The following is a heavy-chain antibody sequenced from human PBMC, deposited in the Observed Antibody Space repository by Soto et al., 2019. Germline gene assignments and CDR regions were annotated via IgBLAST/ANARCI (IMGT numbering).Heavy chain of an antibody. J-gene: IGHJ4*02. Sequence: GGSLRLSCVASEFTFSSFEMNWVRQVPGKGLEWVSYISSSGSIIYYTDSVKGRFTISRDNTKKSLYLQMNSPRVEDTAVYYCVRFGGAAAGPGDYWGQGTQVTVSS. CDR2: ISSSGSII. CDR1: EFTFSSFE. D-gene: IGHD6-13*01. CDR3: VRFGGAAAGPGDY. V-gene: IGHV3-48*03.